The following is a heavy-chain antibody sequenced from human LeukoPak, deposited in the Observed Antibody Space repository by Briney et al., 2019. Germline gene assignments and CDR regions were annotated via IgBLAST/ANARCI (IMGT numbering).Heavy chain of an antibody. CDR2: FYRSGTT. V-gene: IGHV3-66*02. CDR3: ARYYDSSGYTQGAFDI. D-gene: IGHD3-22*01. CDR1: GFSVSSNF. J-gene: IGHJ3*02. Sequence: GGSLRPSCVASGFSVSSNFMSWVRQAPGKGLEWVSSFYRSGTTYYGDSVKGRFTTSRDHSMNTVFLQMNGLRPEDTAVYYCARYYDSSGYTQGAFDIWGQGTMVTVS.